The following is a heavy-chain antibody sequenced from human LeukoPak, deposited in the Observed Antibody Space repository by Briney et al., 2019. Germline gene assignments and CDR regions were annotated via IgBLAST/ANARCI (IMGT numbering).Heavy chain of an antibody. Sequence: GASVKVSCKASGYTFTTYGISWVRQAPGQGLEWMGWISAYNGNTNYAQKLQGRVTMTTDTSTSTAYMEPRSLRSDDTAVYYCARVRYYYASGTSNWFDPWGQGTLVTVSS. CDR3: ARVRYYYASGTSNWFDP. V-gene: IGHV1-18*01. D-gene: IGHD3-10*01. J-gene: IGHJ5*02. CDR2: ISAYNGNT. CDR1: GYTFTTYG.